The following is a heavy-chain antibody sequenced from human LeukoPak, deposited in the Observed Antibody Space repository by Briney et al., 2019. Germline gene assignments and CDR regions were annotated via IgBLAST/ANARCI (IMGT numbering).Heavy chain of an antibody. J-gene: IGHJ4*02. CDR3: ARGDGMATIFSVFDY. CDR2: IYYSGST. CDR1: GGSISSYY. Sequence: PSETLSLTCTVSGGSISSYYWSWIRQPPGKGLEWIGYIYYSGSTNYNPSLKSRVTISVDTSKNQFSLKLSSVTAADTAVYYCARGDGMATIFSVFDYWGQGTLVTVSS. V-gene: IGHV4-59*12. D-gene: IGHD5-24*01.